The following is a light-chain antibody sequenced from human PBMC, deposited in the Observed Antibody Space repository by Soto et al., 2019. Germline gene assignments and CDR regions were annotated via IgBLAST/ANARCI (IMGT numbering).Light chain of an antibody. CDR3: HHDGRSPIFT. V-gene: IGKV3-20*01. Sequence: EIVLTQSPGTLSLSPGERATLSCRASQSISNNYLAWYQQKPGQAPRLLIYAASTRATGVPDRFTVSGSGTDFTLTISRLEPEDFAVVYCHHDGRSPIFTFGPGTTVDIK. J-gene: IGKJ3*01. CDR2: AAS. CDR1: QSISNNY.